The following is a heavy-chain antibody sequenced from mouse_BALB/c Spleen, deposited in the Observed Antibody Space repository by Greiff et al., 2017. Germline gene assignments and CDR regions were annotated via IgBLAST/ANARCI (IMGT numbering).Heavy chain of an antibody. CDR1: GYAFSSYW. D-gene: IGHD2-1*01. J-gene: IGHJ3*01. V-gene: IGHV1-80*01. CDR2: IYPGDGDT. Sequence: QVQLQQSGAELVRPGSSVKISCKASGYAFSSYWMNWVKQRPGQGLEWIGQIYPGDGDTNYNGKFKGKATLTADKSSSTAYMQLSSLTSEDSAVYFCARPLDGNRAWFAYWGQGTLVTVSA. CDR3: ARPLDGNRAWFAY.